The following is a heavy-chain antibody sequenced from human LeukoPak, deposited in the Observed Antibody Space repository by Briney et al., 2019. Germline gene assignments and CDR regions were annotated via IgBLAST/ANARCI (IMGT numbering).Heavy chain of an antibody. V-gene: IGHV3-7*01. CDR3: ARAGVLWFGFSDD. D-gene: IGHD3-10*01. CDR1: GFTFSSYG. CDR2: IKQDGSEK. Sequence: GGSLRLSCAASGFTFSSYGMHWVRQAPGKGLEWVANIKQDGSEKYYVDSVKGRFTISRDNAKNSLYLQMNSLRAEDTAVYYCARAGVLWFGFSDDWGQGTLVTVSS. J-gene: IGHJ4*02.